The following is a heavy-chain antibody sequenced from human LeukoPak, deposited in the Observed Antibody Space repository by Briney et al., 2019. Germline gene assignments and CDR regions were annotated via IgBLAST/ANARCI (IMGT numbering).Heavy chain of an antibody. J-gene: IGHJ2*01. Sequence: RGGSLRLSCAASGFTFRSYDMSWVRQAPGKGLEWVSSIDGSGGRTFYSDSVKGRFTISRDNSKNTLYLEMNSLRAEDTAVYYCAKDFGVTGSGWYFDLWGRGTLVTVSS. CDR2: IDGSGGRT. CDR1: GFTFRSYD. D-gene: IGHD3-10*01. CDR3: AKDFGVTGSGWYFDL. V-gene: IGHV3-23*01.